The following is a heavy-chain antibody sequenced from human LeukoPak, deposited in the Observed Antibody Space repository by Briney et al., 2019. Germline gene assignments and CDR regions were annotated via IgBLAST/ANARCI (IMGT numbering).Heavy chain of an antibody. CDR1: GGSISSYY. J-gene: IGHJ6*03. D-gene: IGHD6-13*01. V-gene: IGHV4-4*07. Sequence: SETLSLTCTVSGGSISSYYWSWIRQPAGKGLEWIGRIYTSGSTNYNPSLKSRVTMSVDTSKNQFSLKLSSVTAADTAVYYCARHIAAAGNYYYYYMDVWGKGTTVTVS. CDR3: ARHIAAAGNYYYYYMDV. CDR2: IYTSGST.